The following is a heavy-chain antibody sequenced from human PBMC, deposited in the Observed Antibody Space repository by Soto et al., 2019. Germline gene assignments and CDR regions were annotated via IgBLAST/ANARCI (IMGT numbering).Heavy chain of an antibody. V-gene: IGHV3-21*01. CDR3: ARDPREGIWFDP. CDR1: GFTFSSYS. D-gene: IGHD1-20*01. CDR2: ISSSSSYI. J-gene: IGHJ5*02. Sequence: PGGSLRLSCAASGFTFSSYSINWVRQASWKGLEWVSSISSSSSYIYYADSVKGRFTISRDNAKNSLYRQMNSLRAEDTAVYYCARDPREGIWFDPCGQGTLFPV.